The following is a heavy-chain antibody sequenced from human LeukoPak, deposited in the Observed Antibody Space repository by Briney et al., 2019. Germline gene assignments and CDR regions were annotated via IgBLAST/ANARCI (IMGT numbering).Heavy chain of an antibody. V-gene: IGHV3-73*01. CDR1: GFTFSDSA. J-gene: IGHJ4*02. D-gene: IGHD3-16*01. Sequence: PGGSLRLSCAASGFTFSDSAMHWVRQASGKGLEWVGRIRSKANSYATTYAASVKGRFTISRDDSKNTAYLQMNSLKTEDTAVYYCTCSPLGGDPPFVFDYWGQGTLVTVSS. CDR2: IRSKANSYAT. CDR3: TCSPLGGDPPFVFDY.